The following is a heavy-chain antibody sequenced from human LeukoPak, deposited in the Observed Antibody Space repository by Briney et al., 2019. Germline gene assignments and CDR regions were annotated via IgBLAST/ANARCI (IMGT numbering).Heavy chain of an antibody. CDR2: INPGDSDT. D-gene: IGHD6-13*01. J-gene: IGHJ6*02. CDR1: GYTFRNYW. Sequence: GESLKISCKGSGYTFRNYWIAWVRRIPGKGLEWMGIINPGDSDTRYSPSFQGQVTISADESTTTAYLQWSSLTASDTAMYYCARHRAAGGSYYYGADVWGQGTTVTVSS. CDR3: ARHRAAGGSYYYGADV. V-gene: IGHV5-51*01.